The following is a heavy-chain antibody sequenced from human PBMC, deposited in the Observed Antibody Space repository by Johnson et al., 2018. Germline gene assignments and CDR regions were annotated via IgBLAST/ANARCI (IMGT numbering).Heavy chain of an antibody. D-gene: IGHD4-17*01. V-gene: IGHV5-51*03. J-gene: IGHJ3*02. CDR1: GYSFTNYW. CDR3: ARLHGDPKGDAFDI. CDR2: IYPGDSET. Sequence: VQLVESGAEVKKXGESXKIXCKGSGYSFTNYWIGWVRQMPGKGLEWMAIIYPGDSETRYSPSFQGRATIPADKSIITAYLQWSSLKASDTAMDYCARLHGDPKGDAFDIWGQGTMVTVSS.